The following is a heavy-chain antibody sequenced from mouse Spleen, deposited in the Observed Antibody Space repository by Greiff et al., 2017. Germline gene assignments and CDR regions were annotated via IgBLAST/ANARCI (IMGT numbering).Heavy chain of an antibody. D-gene: IGHD2-4*01. CDR2: FYPGSGSI. CDR1: GYTFTEYT. V-gene: IGHV1-62-2*01. Sequence: VQRVESGAELVKPGASVKLSCKASGYTFTEYTIHWVKQRSGQGLEWIGWFYPGSGSIKYNEKFKDKATLTADKSSSTVYMELSRLTSEDSAVYFCARHEYDYDGGGAMDYWGQGTSVTVSS. CDR3: ARHEYDYDGGGAMDY. J-gene: IGHJ4*01.